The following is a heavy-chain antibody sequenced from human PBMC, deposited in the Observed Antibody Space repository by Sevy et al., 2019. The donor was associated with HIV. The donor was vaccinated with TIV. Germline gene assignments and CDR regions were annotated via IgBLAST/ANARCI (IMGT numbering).Heavy chain of an antibody. V-gene: IGHV3-15*01. D-gene: IGHD1-26*01. CDR3: TTDSNERELIAHLDS. Sequence: GGSLRLSCAASGFTYSNAWMSWVRQAPGKGLEWGGRIKSKTDGGTTEYAGPVKGGFTISRDDSKNTLYLQMNSLKTEDTAIYYCTTDSNERELIAHLDSWGQGTLVTVSS. CDR2: IKSKTDGGTT. J-gene: IGHJ4*02. CDR1: GFTYSNAW.